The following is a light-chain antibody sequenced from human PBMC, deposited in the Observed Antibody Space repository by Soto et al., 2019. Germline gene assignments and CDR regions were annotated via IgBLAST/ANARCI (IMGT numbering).Light chain of an antibody. CDR2: IAS. CDR1: QGIRNY. V-gene: IGKV1-9*01. Sequence: DIQLTPSPSFLSASVGDRVTITCRASQGIRNYLAWYQQKPGRAPKLLIYIASTLQSGVPSRFSGSNSGTEFTLTITSLQPEDFATYYCQQVNSYPITFGQGTRLEIK. CDR3: QQVNSYPIT. J-gene: IGKJ5*01.